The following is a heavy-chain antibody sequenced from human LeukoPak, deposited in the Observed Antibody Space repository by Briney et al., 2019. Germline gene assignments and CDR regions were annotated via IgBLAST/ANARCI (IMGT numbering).Heavy chain of an antibody. CDR1: GHTFSTYR. V-gene: IGHV3-21*01. CDR2: ISTSSSYI. J-gene: IGHJ4*02. Sequence: PGGSLRLSCAASGHTFSTYRMNWVRKAPGKGLEWVSSISTSSSYIKYADSVKGRFTISRDNARNSLSLQMNSLTAEDTAVYYCASPGSISTGGPIWGQGSLVTVSS. CDR3: ASPGSISTGGPI. D-gene: IGHD3-9*01.